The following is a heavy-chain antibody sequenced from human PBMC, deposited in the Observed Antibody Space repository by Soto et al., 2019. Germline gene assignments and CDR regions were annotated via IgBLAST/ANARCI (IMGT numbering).Heavy chain of an antibody. CDR3: SCRGDDTNGYYRFDP. D-gene: IGHD3-22*01. CDR1: GGSFSGHS. V-gene: IGHV4-34*01. Sequence: PSETLSLTCAASGGSFSGHSLTWIRQSPGKGLEWVGDINHSGRVNYSQSLKSRVTISLDTSKNQFSLTLSAVTAAATAMYYCSCRGDDTNGYYRFDPWGQGTMVTVSS. J-gene: IGHJ5*01. CDR2: INHSGRV.